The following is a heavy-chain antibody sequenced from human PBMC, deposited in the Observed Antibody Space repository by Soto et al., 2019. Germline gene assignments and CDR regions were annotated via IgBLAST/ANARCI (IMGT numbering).Heavy chain of an antibody. CDR3: TTDGFDY. J-gene: IGHJ4*02. CDR2: FKSKTDGGTT. Sequence: GSLRLSCAASGFTFSNAWMSWVRQAPGKGLEWVGRFKSKTDGGTTDYAAPVKGRFTISRDDSKNTLYLQMNSLKTEDTAVYYCTTDGFDYWGQGTLGTVSS. V-gene: IGHV3-15*01. CDR1: GFTFSNAW.